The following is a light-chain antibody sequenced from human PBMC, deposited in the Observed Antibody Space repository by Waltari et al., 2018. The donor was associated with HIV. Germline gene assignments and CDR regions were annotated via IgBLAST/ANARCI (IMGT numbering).Light chain of an antibody. Sequence: EIVLTQSTGTLSLSPGERANLSCRARQRVTGIHLAWYQQRPGQPPRLLVYGASSRATGIPDRFSGSGSGTDFTLTITRLEPEDFAVYYCHQYAGLPRTFGQGTKLEIK. CDR2: GAS. J-gene: IGKJ2*01. CDR1: QRVTGIH. CDR3: HQYAGLPRT. V-gene: IGKV3-20*01.